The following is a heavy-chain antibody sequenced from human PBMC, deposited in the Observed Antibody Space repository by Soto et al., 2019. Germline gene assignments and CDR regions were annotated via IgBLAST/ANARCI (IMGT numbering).Heavy chain of an antibody. J-gene: IGHJ4*02. CDR2: IVVGSGNT. V-gene: IGHV1-58*01. D-gene: IGHD1-1*01. Sequence: QMPLVQSGPEVKKPGTSVKVSCKASGFTFTSSAVQWVRQARGQRLEWIGWIVVGSGNTNYAQKFQERVTITRDMSTSTAYMELSSLRSEDTAVYYCAADAVATSTGPFDYWGQGTLVTVSS. CDR3: AADAVATSTGPFDY. CDR1: GFTFTSSA.